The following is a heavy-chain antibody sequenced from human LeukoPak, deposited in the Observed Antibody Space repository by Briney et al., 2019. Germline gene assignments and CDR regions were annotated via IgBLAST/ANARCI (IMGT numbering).Heavy chain of an antibody. CDR3: AKDLYPHGRAEYFQH. J-gene: IGHJ1*01. V-gene: IGHV3-48*01. CDR2: ISSSSSTI. Sequence: GGSLRLSCAASGFTFSSYSMNWVRQAPGKGLEWVSYISSSSSTIYYADSVKGRFTISRDNSKNTLFLHMNTLRADDMAVYYCAKDLYPHGRAEYFQHWGQGTLVTVSS. CDR1: GFTFSSYS. D-gene: IGHD2-2*02.